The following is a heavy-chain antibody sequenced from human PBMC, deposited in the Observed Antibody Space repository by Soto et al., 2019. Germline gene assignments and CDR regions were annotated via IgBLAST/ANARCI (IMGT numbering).Heavy chain of an antibody. CDR2: IAYDGNEK. CDR1: GFTFKTHA. J-gene: IGHJ6*02. Sequence: QVQLVESGGGVVQPGTSLRLSCAASGFTFKTHAMHWVRQAPGKGREWTAVIAYDGNEKLYADSVKGRFTISSDNSKNALYLQINTLRNEDTAVYYCGKDVGDYVPYYYGVDVWGQGTTVTVSS. D-gene: IGHD1-26*01. CDR3: GKDVGDYVPYYYGVDV. V-gene: IGHV3-30*18.